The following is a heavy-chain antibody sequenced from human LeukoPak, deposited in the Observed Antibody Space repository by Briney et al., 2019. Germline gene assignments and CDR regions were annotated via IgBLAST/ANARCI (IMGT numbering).Heavy chain of an antibody. V-gene: IGHV4-34*01. CDR1: GGSFSGYY. CDR2: INHSGST. CDR3: ARHMVRGVTDY. Sequence: PSETLSLTCAVYGGSFSGYYWSWIRQPPGKGLEWIGEINHSGSTNYNPSLKSRVTTSVDTSKNQFSLKLSSVTAADTAVYYCARHMVRGVTDYWGQGTLVTVSS. D-gene: IGHD3-10*01. J-gene: IGHJ4*02.